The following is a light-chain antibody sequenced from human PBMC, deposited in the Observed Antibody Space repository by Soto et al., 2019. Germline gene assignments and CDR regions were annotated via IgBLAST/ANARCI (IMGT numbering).Light chain of an antibody. CDR3: LQDNSYPLT. CDR1: QGIRND. V-gene: IGKV1-6*01. J-gene: IGKJ4*01. CDR2: ATS. Sequence: AIQMTQSPSSLSASVGDRLTITCRASQGIRNDLGWYQQKPGKXPNXXIYATSSLQGGVPSRFSGSGSGTDFTLTISSLQPEDFATYYCLQDNSYPLTFGGGTKVDIK.